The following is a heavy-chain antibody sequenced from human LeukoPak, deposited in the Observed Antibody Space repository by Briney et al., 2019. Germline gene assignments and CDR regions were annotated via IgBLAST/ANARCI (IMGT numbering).Heavy chain of an antibody. V-gene: IGHV3-33*01. CDR2: IWYDGSNK. Sequence: GGSLRLSCAASGFTFSSFGMHWVRQAPGKGLEWVAVIWYDGSNKYYADSVKGRFTISRDNSKNTLYLQMNSLRAEDTAVYYCARSGGILTGYYTDYYFDYWGQGTLVTVSS. D-gene: IGHD3-9*01. CDR3: ARSGGILTGYYTDYYFDY. CDR1: GFTFSSFG. J-gene: IGHJ4*02.